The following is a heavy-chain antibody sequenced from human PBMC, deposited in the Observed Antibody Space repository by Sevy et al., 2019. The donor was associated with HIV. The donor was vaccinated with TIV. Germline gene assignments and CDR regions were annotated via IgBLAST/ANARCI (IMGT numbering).Heavy chain of an antibody. D-gene: IGHD2-2*01. Sequence: GGSLRLSCAASGFTFSSYGMHWVRQAPGKGLEWVAFIRYDGSNKYYADSVKGRFTISRDNSKNTRYLQMNSLRAEDTAVYYCAKGYCSSTSCLIYYYYGMDVWGQGTTVTVSS. CDR1: GFTFSSYG. CDR3: AKGYCSSTSCLIYYYYGMDV. V-gene: IGHV3-30*02. J-gene: IGHJ6*02. CDR2: IRYDGSNK.